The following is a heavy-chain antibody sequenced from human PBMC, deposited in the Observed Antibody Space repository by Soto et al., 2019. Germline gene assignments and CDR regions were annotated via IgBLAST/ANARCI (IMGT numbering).Heavy chain of an antibody. CDR1: GYTFTSYD. Sequence: ASVKVSCKASGYTFTSYDINWVRQATGQGLEWMGWMNPNSGNTGYAQKFQGRVTMTRSTSISTAYMELSSLRSEDTAVYYCARYYDFWSGYYNHYYYYGMDVWGQGTTVTVSS. V-gene: IGHV1-8*01. CDR2: MNPNSGNT. J-gene: IGHJ6*02. D-gene: IGHD3-3*01. CDR3: ARYYDFWSGYYNHYYYYGMDV.